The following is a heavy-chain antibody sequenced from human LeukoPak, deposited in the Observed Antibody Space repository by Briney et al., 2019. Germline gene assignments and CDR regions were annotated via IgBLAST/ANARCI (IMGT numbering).Heavy chain of an antibody. Sequence: GASVKVSCKASGYTFSNYGISWVRQAPGLGLEWMGWTSYNGNTNYAQKIQDRGTMTTDKSTITAYMELRSLESDDTAVYYCARHSGSGWQALGYWGQGTLVTVPS. CDR3: ARHSGSGWQALGY. CDR1: GYTFSNYG. D-gene: IGHD6-19*01. J-gene: IGHJ4*02. CDR2: TSYNGNT. V-gene: IGHV1-18*04.